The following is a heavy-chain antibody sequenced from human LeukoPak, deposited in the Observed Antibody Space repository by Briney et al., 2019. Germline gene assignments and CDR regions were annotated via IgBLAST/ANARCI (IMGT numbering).Heavy chain of an antibody. J-gene: IGHJ4*02. V-gene: IGHV3-23*01. CDR2: ISGSGGST. D-gene: IGHD1-26*01. CDR1: GFTFSNYA. Sequence: GGSLRLSCAASGFTFSNYAMNWVRQAPGKGLEWVSAISGSGGSTYYADSVKGRFTISRDNSKNTLYLQMNSLRAEDTAVYYCAKDLLVGAARGYFDYWGQGTLVTVSS. CDR3: AKDLLVGAARGYFDY.